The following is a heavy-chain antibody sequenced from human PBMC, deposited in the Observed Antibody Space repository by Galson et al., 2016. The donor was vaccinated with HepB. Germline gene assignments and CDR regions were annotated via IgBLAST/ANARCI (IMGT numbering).Heavy chain of an antibody. CDR1: GFSFSSFW. Sequence: SLRLSCAASGFSFSSFWMSWVRQTPGKGLEWVATINQDGSDKYYADSVKGRFTISRDNAKNSLYLQMNSLRAGDTAVYYCASDRRYSSWSFWGQGTLVTVSS. J-gene: IGHJ4*02. V-gene: IGHV3-7*03. CDR2: INQDGSDK. D-gene: IGHD6-13*01. CDR3: ASDRRYSSWSF.